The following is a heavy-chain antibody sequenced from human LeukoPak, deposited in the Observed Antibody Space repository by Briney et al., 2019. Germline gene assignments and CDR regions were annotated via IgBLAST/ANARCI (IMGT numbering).Heavy chain of an antibody. Sequence: GESLKFSCKGSGYTFTSYWIGWVRQMPGKGLEWMGIIYPGDSDTGYSPSFQGQVTLSADRSISTAYLQWSTLKASDTAIYYCARWRSSWYFDLWGRGTLVSVSS. J-gene: IGHJ2*01. CDR3: ARWRSSWYFDL. CDR1: GYTFTSYW. CDR2: IYPGDSDT. D-gene: IGHD6-13*01. V-gene: IGHV5-51*01.